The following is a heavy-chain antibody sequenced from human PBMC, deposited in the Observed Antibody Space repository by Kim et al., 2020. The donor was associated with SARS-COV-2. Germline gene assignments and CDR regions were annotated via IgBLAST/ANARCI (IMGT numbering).Heavy chain of an antibody. D-gene: IGHD3-22*01. Sequence: SETLSLTCTVSGGSISSGGCYWSWIRQHPGKGLEWFGYIYYSGSTYYDPSLKSRVTISVDTSKNQFSLKLSSVTAADTAVYYCARARITMIVVVNAFDIWGQGTMVTVSS. V-gene: IGHV4-31*03. CDR1: GGSISSGGCY. J-gene: IGHJ3*02. CDR3: ARARITMIVVVNAFDI. CDR2: IYYSGST.